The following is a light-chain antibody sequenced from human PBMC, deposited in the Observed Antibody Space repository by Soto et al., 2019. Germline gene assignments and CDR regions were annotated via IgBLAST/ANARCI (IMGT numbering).Light chain of an antibody. CDR3: QHYGGPVGYT. V-gene: IGKV3-20*01. CDR1: QTVRNNY. Sequence: EIVLTQSPNTLSLSPGDRAALSCRASQTVRNNYVAWYQQKPGQAPKLLIYGASSRATDISGRFSGSGSGTDFALTISRLEPEDFAVYYCQHYGGPVGYTFGQGTKLEIK. CDR2: GAS. J-gene: IGKJ2*01.